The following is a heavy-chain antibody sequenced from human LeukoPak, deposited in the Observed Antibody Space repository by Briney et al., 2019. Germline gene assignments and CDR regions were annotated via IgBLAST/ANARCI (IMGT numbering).Heavy chain of an antibody. CDR1: GGSFSGYY. D-gene: IGHD2-2*01. J-gene: IGHJ6*02. CDR3: ARGPKRYCRRTSCYGPGGPNGMDV. CDR2: INHSGST. Sequence: PSETLSLTCAVYGGSFSGYYWSWIRHPPGKGLEWIGEINHSGSTNYNPSLKSRVTLSVDTSKKQFSLKISSVTAADKAVDYCARGPKRYCRRTSCYGPGGPNGMDVWGQGTTVTVSS. V-gene: IGHV4-34*01.